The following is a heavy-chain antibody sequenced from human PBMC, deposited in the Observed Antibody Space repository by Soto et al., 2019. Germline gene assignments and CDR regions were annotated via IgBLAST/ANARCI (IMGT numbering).Heavy chain of an antibody. Sequence: EVQLLESGGGWVHPGGSLRLSGVASGVTFSTYTMSWVRQAPGKGLEWVSVITGSGGRPSYADSVQGRFSISRDNPKNTLYMQMNSLRGEDTAMYYCAKARCTTTACYVPDYWGQGTLVTVSS. V-gene: IGHV3-23*01. J-gene: IGHJ4*02. CDR2: ITGSGGRP. D-gene: IGHD1-26*01. CDR3: AKARCTTTACYVPDY. CDR1: GVTFSTYT.